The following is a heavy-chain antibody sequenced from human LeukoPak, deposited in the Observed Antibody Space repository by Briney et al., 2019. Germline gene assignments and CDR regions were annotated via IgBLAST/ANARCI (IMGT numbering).Heavy chain of an antibody. V-gene: IGHV1-69*04. D-gene: IGHD5-18*01. J-gene: IGHJ6*02. CDR1: GGTFSSSS. CDR3: ARGQGLTAPPPCGLDV. Sequence: SVNVSCKTSGGTFSSSSITWVRQAPGQGLEWMGRIIPALNITSYEQKLKGRVTITADTSTSKAYMELSSLRSEETAVYYCARGQGLTAPPPCGLDVWGQGTTVTVAS. CDR2: IIPALNIT.